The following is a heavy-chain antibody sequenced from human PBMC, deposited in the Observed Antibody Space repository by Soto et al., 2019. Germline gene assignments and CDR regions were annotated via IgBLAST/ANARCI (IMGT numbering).Heavy chain of an antibody. CDR1: GFTFSSYG. D-gene: IGHD3-22*01. Sequence: QVQLVESGGGVVQPGRSLRLSCAAYGFTFSSYGMHWVRQAPGKGLEWVEVIWYDGSNKYYADSVKGRFTISRDNSKNTLYLQMNSLRAEDTAVYYCARDGMIVVDDAFDIWGQGTMVTVSS. V-gene: IGHV3-33*01. CDR2: IWYDGSNK. CDR3: ARDGMIVVDDAFDI. J-gene: IGHJ3*02.